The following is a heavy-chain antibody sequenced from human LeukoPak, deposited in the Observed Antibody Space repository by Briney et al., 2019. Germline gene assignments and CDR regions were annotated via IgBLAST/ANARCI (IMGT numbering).Heavy chain of an antibody. J-gene: IGHJ4*02. Sequence: GGSLRLSCAASGFTFSNAWMSWVRQAPGKGLEWVGRIKSKTDGGTTDYAAPVKGRFTISRDDSKNTLYLQMNSLKTEDTAVYYCTTDLILVSRWYLVDYWGQGTLVTVSS. CDR1: GFTFSNAW. CDR2: IKSKTDGGTT. D-gene: IGHD6-13*01. V-gene: IGHV3-15*01. CDR3: TTDLILVSRWYLVDY.